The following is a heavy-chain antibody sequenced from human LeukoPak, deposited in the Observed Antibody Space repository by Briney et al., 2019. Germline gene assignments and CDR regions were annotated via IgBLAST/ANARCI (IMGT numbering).Heavy chain of an antibody. J-gene: IGHJ4*02. CDR2: ISSSSTTI. CDR1: GFPLSSYS. CDR3: VRDSRHDPAY. Sequence: GGSLKLSYVASGFPLSSYSMNWVRQAPGKGLDWVSYISSSSTTIYYADSVKGRFTMSRDNAQNSLYLQMNSLRPEDTAFYYCVRDSRHDPAYWGQGILVTVSS. V-gene: IGHV3-48*04.